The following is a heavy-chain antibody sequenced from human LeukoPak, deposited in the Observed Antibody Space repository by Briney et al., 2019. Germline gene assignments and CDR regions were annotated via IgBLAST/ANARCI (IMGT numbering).Heavy chain of an antibody. CDR2: IKQDGSEK. Sequence: GGSLRLSCAASGFTFSNYWMSWVRQAPGKGLEWVANIKQDGSEKYYVDSEKGRFTISRDNAKNSLYLQMNSLRAEDTAVYYCARDKGTVTIFDCWGQGTLVTVSS. CDR1: GFTFSNYW. D-gene: IGHD4-11*01. CDR3: ARDKGTVTIFDC. J-gene: IGHJ4*02. V-gene: IGHV3-7*01.